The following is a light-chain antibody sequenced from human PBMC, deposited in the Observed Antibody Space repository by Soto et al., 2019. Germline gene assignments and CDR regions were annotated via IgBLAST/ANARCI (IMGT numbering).Light chain of an antibody. V-gene: IGKV1-5*01. CDR2: DAS. CDR1: QSISSW. J-gene: IGKJ1*01. CDR3: QQSYSTPVT. Sequence: DIQMTQTTNTLSASVGDRVTITCRASQSISSWLAWYQQKPGKAPKLLIYDASSLESGVPSRFSGSGSGTGFTLTICSLHPEDFATYHCQQSYSTPVTFGQGTKVDIK.